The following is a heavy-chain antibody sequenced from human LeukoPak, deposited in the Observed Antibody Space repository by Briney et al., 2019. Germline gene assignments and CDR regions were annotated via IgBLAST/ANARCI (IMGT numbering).Heavy chain of an antibody. Sequence: GGSLRLSCAASGYTVSTNCMTWVRQAPGKGLEWVSTIYSGGTTYYADSVMGRFTISRHNSRNTLYLQMNSLRAEDTAVYYCARVDTVMAYYFDLWGQGTLVTVSS. CDR2: IYSGGTT. J-gene: IGHJ4*02. D-gene: IGHD5-18*01. CDR1: GYTVSTNC. CDR3: ARVDTVMAYYFDL. V-gene: IGHV3-53*04.